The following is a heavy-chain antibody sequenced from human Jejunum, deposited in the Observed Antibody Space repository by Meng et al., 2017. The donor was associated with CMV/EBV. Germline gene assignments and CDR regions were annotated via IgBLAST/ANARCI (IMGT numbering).Heavy chain of an antibody. CDR3: AKDLSTAVAGSA. CDR2: LSGTDGNT. CDR1: GFAFRSYA. V-gene: IGHV3-23*01. Sequence: EVQPLASGGVGVQPRGYLTLSCVVSGFAFRSYAMSWVRPAPGKGLEWVSGLSGTDGNTYYAEYVKGRFTISRDNSKNTLYLQMNSLRAEDTAVYYCAKDLSTAVAGSAWGQGTLVTVSS. J-gene: IGHJ4*02. D-gene: IGHD6-13*01.